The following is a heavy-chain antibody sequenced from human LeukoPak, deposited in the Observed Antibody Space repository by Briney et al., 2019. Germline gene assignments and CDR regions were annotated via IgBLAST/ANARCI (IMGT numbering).Heavy chain of an antibody. D-gene: IGHD3-22*01. Sequence: PSETLSLTCTVSGDSIKTSSYYWGWIRQPPGKGLEWIGSVYYSGSTYYNPSLKSRLTISVDTSKNQLSLNLSSVTAADTAVYFCARHHSSGYELDVDYWGQGTLVTVSS. V-gene: IGHV4-39*01. CDR2: VYYSGST. J-gene: IGHJ4*02. CDR1: GDSIKTSSYY. CDR3: ARHHSSGYELDVDY.